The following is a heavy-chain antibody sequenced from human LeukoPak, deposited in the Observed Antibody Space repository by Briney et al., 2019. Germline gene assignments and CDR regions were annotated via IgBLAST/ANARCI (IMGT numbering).Heavy chain of an antibody. Sequence: PGGSLRLSCVASGFSFSTSWMTWVRQAPGKGLEWVANIRKDGREIRYADSLKGRFTISRDNTKNSLFLQMNSLRAEDTGVYYCARDGDSWNDFDHWGQGTLVTVSS. CDR3: ARDGDSWNDFDH. CDR2: IRKDGREI. CDR1: GFSFSTSW. D-gene: IGHD1-1*01. J-gene: IGHJ4*02. V-gene: IGHV3-7*01.